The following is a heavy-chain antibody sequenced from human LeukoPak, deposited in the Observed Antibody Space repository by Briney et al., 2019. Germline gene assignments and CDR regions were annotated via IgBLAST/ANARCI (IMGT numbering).Heavy chain of an antibody. CDR3: ARARGSIAARRGNWFDP. Sequence: ASVKVSCKASGYTFTSYDINWVRQATGQGPEWMGWMNPNSGNTGYAQKFQGRVTMTRNTSTSTAYMELSSLRSEDTAVYYCARARGSIAARRGNWFDPWGQGTLVTVSS. D-gene: IGHD6-6*01. CDR2: MNPNSGNT. CDR1: GYTFTSYD. V-gene: IGHV1-8*01. J-gene: IGHJ5*02.